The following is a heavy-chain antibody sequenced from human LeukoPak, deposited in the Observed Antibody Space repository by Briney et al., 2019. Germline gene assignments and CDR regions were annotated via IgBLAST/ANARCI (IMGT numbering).Heavy chain of an antibody. D-gene: IGHD6-13*01. Sequence: PGGSLRLSCAASGFTFSNYGMNWVRQAPGKGLEWVSGITGSGGNTYYADSVKGRFTISRDNAKNSLYLQMNSLRAEDTAVYYCARDAGSSWYYMDVWGKGTTVTVSS. V-gene: IGHV3-21*01. CDR3: ARDAGSSWYYMDV. CDR1: GFTFSNYG. J-gene: IGHJ6*03. CDR2: ITGSGGNT.